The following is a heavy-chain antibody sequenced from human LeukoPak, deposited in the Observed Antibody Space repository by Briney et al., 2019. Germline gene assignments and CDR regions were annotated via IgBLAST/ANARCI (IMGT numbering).Heavy chain of an antibody. CDR2: IYYSGST. J-gene: IGHJ6*03. CDR3: ARGDGCSSTSCYRDYYYMDV. D-gene: IGHD2-2*02. Sequence: SETLSLTCTVSGGSISSYYWSWIRQPPGKGLEWIGYIYYSGSTNYNPSLRSRVTISVDTSKNQLSLKLSSVTAADTAVYYCARGDGCSSTSCYRDYYYMDVWGKGTTVTVSS. CDR1: GGSISSYY. V-gene: IGHV4-59*01.